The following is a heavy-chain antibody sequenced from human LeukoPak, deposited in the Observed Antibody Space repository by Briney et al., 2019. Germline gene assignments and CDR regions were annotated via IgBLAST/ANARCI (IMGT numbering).Heavy chain of an antibody. V-gene: IGHV1-18*01. CDR3: ARGSRRFLEWLLPDY. CDR1: GGTFSSYG. Sequence: EASVKVSCKASGGTFSSYGISWVRQAPGQGLEWMGWISAYNGNTNYAQKLQGRVTMTTDTSTSTAYMELRSLRSDDTAVYYCARGSRRFLEWLLPDYWGQGTLVTVSS. D-gene: IGHD3-3*01. CDR2: ISAYNGNT. J-gene: IGHJ4*02.